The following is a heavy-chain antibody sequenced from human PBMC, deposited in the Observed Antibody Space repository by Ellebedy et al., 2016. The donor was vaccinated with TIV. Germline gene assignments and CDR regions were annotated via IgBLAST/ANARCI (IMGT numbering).Heavy chain of an antibody. CDR1: GASIRSGGYY. Sequence: LRLSCTVSGASIRSGGYYWSWLRQFPGKGLEWIGYIYNSGSTFYNPSLKSLVSMSADTSQKQFSLKVFSVTAAETAVYYCASGGEAGYHFDYWGPGTVVIASS. D-gene: IGHD3-16*01. CDR3: ASGGEAGYHFDY. J-gene: IGHJ4*02. CDR2: IYNSGST. V-gene: IGHV4-31*01.